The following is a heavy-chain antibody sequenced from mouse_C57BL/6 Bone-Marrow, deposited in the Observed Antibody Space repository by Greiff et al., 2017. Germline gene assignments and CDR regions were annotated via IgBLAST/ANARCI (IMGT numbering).Heavy chain of an antibody. CDR3: PRAGVYYGSSLAWFAY. V-gene: IGHV1-59*01. CDR2: IDPSDSYT. Sequence: QVQLQQPGAELVRPGTSVKLSCKASGYTFTSYWMHWVKQRPGQGLEWIGVIDPSDSYTNYNQKFKGKATLTVDTSSSTAYMQLSSLTSEDSAVYYCPRAGVYYGSSLAWFAYWGQGTLVTVSA. CDR1: GYTFTSYW. D-gene: IGHD1-1*01. J-gene: IGHJ3*01.